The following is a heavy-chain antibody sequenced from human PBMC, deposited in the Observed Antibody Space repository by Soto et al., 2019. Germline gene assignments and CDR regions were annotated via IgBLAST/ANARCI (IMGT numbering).Heavy chain of an antibody. V-gene: IGHV1-3*01. CDR2: INAGNGNT. D-gene: IGHD3-3*01. CDR1: GYTFTSYA. J-gene: IGHJ6*02. CDR3: ASLEGDFWSGYYGYYYYGMDV. Sequence: GASVKVSCKASGYTFTSYAMHWVRRAPGQRLEWMGWINAGNGNTKYSQKFQGRVTITRDTSASTAYMELSSLRSEDTAVYYCASLEGDFWSGYYGYYYYGMDVWGQGTTVTVSS.